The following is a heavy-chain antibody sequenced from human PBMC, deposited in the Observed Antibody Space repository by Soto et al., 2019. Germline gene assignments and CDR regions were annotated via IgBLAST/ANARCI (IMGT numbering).Heavy chain of an antibody. CDR1: GFTVSSNY. J-gene: IGHJ5*02. Sequence: EVQLVESGGGLVQPGGSLRLSCAASGFTVSSNYMTWVRQAPGKGLEWVSIIYSGGTTYYADSVKGRFTVSRDNSKNTVYLQMNNLRVEDTAVYYCARSRYGDGDCFDPWGQGNLVTVSS. D-gene: IGHD4-17*01. V-gene: IGHV3-66*01. CDR3: ARSRYGDGDCFDP. CDR2: IYSGGTT.